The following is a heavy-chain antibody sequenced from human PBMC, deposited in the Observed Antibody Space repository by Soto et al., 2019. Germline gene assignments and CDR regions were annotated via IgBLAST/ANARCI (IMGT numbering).Heavy chain of an antibody. CDR3: AKSITMVRGVIISPYYYYGMDV. Sequence: GGSLRLSCAASGFTFSSYWMSWVRQAPGKGLEWVANIKKDGSEKYYVDSVKGRFTISRDNAKNSLYLQMNSLRAEDTAVYYCAKSITMVRGVIISPYYYYGMDVWGQGTTVTVSS. CDR1: GFTFSSYW. J-gene: IGHJ6*02. V-gene: IGHV3-7*01. D-gene: IGHD3-10*01. CDR2: IKKDGSEK.